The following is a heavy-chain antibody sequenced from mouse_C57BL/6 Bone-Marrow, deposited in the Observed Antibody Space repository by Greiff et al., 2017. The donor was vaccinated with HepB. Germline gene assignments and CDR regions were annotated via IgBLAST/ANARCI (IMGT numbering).Heavy chain of an antibody. V-gene: IGHV8-8*01. D-gene: IGHD1-1*01. CDR3: ARRDYYGSRYWYFDV. J-gene: IGHJ1*03. CDR1: GFSLSTFGMG. CDR2: IWWDDDK. Sequence: QVQLKESGPGILQPSQTLSLTCSFSGFSLSTFGMGVGWIRQPSGKGLEWLAHIWWDDDKYYNPALKSRLTISKDTSKNQVFLKIANVDTADTATYYCARRDYYGSRYWYFDVWGTGTTVTVSS.